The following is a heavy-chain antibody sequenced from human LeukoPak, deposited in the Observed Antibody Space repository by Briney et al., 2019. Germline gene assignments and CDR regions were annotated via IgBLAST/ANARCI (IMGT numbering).Heavy chain of an antibody. CDR1: GGSISSSSYY. CDR2: IYYSGST. J-gene: IGHJ4*02. D-gene: IGHD3-10*01. Sequence: SETLSLTCTVSGGSISSSSYYWGWIRQPPGKGLEWIGSIYYSGSTYYNPSLKSRVTISVDTSKNQFSLKLSSVTAADTAVYYCASLLWFGFFDYWGQGTLVIVSS. V-gene: IGHV4-39*01. CDR3: ASLLWFGFFDY.